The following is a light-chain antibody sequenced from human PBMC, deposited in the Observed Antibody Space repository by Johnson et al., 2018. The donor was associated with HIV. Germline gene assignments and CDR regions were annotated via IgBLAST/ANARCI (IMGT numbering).Light chain of an antibody. CDR3: GTWDSSLSAYV. CDR2: DNN. J-gene: IGLJ1*01. CDR1: SSNIGNNF. Sequence: QSVLTQPPSVSAAPGQRVTISCFGSSSNIGNNFVSWYQQFPGTAPKLLIYDNNKRPSGIADRFSGSKSGTSAILDITGLQTGDEADYYCGTWDSSLSAYVFGTGTKVTVV. V-gene: IGLV1-51*01.